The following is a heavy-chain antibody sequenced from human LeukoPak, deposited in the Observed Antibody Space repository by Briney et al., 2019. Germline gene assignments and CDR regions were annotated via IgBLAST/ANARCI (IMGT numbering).Heavy chain of an antibody. CDR3: QSRYLEWLLEY. CDR2: IYSSGSA. CDR1: GGSVSNSLYY. Sequence: SETLSLTCTVSGGSVSNSLYYWSWIRQPPGKGLEWIGSIYSSGSAYYNPSLKSRVTISVDTSKNQFSLRLSSVTAADTAVYYCQSRYLEWLLEYWGQGTLVTVSS. V-gene: IGHV4-39*01. D-gene: IGHD3-3*01. J-gene: IGHJ4*02.